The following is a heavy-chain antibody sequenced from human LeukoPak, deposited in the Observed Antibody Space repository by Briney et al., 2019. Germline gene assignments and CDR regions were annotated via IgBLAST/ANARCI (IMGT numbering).Heavy chain of an antibody. D-gene: IGHD3-10*01. J-gene: IGHJ4*02. CDR3: ARRRFYDSGTYYNGYYFDY. CDR1: GGSISRYY. V-gene: IGHV4-59*08. Sequence: SETLSLTCTVSGGSISRYYWSWVRQPPGKGLEWIAHIHYSGNANYNPSLKSRVTLSVDTSKNQFSLKMSSVTAADTAVYYCARRRFYDSGTYYNGYYFDYWGQGTLVTVSS. CDR2: IHYSGNA.